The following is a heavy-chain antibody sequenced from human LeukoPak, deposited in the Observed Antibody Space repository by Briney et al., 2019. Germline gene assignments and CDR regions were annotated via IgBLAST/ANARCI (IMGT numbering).Heavy chain of an antibody. CDR2: VSGSGDST. CDR1: GFTLTTYA. V-gene: IGHV3-23*01. CDR3: AKEGGYAGRWYEGYFDY. D-gene: IGHD3-16*01. J-gene: IGHJ4*02. Sequence: PGGSLRLSCAVSGFTLTTYAMSWVRQAPGKGLEWVSTVSGSGDSTDYADSVKGRFTISRDNSKNTVYLQMSSLRAEDTAVYYCAKEGGYAGRWYEGYFDYWGQGPLVIVSS.